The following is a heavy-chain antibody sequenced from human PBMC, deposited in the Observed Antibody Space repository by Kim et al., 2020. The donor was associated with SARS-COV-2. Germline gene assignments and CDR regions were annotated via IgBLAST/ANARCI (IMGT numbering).Heavy chain of an antibody. D-gene: IGHD3-10*01. Sequence: SETLSLTYTVSGGSITGSYWSWVRQPPGKGLEWIGHIYDSGTTEYNPSLKSRAIISDDTSKNQFSLKLTSVTPADTAVYFCARDGYGSGSYGWFDPWGQG. CDR3: ARDGYGSGSYGWFDP. CDR1: GGSITGSY. CDR2: IYDSGTT. V-gene: IGHV4-59*01. J-gene: IGHJ5*02.